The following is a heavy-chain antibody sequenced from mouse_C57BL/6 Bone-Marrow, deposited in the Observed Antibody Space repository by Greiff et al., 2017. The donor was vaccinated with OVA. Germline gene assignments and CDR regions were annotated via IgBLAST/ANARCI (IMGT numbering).Heavy chain of an antibody. CDR2: INPNNGGT. J-gene: IGHJ4*01. CDR1: GYTFTDYY. Sequence: VQLQQSGPELVKPGASVKISCKASGYTFTDYYMNWVKQSHGKSLEWIGDINPNNGGTSYNQKFKGKATLTVDKSSSTAYMELRSLTSEDSAVYYCARLDGYDDDAYYYAMDYWGQGTSVTVSS. D-gene: IGHD2-2*01. V-gene: IGHV1-26*01. CDR3: ARLDGYDDDAYYYAMDY.